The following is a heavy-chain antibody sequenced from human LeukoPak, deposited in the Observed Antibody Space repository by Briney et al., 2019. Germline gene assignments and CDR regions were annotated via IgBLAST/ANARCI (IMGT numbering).Heavy chain of an antibody. J-gene: IGHJ6*02. Sequence: GASVKVSCKASGYTFSDSYMHWVRQAPGQGPEWMGWLNPNSGDTKYAQRFQGRGTMTRDTSINTAYMELSSLRSDDTAVYYCASLITLVIPVAPYYFYGVDVWGQGTTVTVSS. D-gene: IGHD3-22*01. CDR1: GYTFSDSY. V-gene: IGHV1-2*02. CDR2: LNPNSGDT. CDR3: ASLITLVIPVAPYYFYGVDV.